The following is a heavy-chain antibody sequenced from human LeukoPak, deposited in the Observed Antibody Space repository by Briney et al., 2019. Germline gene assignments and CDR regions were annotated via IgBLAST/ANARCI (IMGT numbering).Heavy chain of an antibody. J-gene: IGHJ3*02. D-gene: IGHD3-10*01. CDR1: GFTLSDYF. V-gene: IGHV3-11*01. CDR3: ARDRGQVESPNVSPNTGAFDI. Sequence: PGGSLRLSCAASGFTLSDYFMTWIRQAPGKGLEWVGYIGNSGHRSGSVTYFPDSLKGRFTISRDNAQNSLYLQMNSLSAEDTAVYYCARDRGQVESPNVSPNTGAFDIWGQGTLVTVSS. CDR2: IGNSGHRSGSVT.